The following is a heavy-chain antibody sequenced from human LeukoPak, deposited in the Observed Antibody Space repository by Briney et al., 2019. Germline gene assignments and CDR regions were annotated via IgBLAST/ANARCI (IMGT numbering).Heavy chain of an antibody. CDR3: AGFGESSLAFDI. V-gene: IGHV3-30*03. D-gene: IGHD3-10*01. J-gene: IGHJ3*02. Sequence: GRSLRLSCAASGFTFSSYGMHWVRQAPGKGLEWVAVISYDGSNKCYADSVKGRFTISRDNSKNTLYLQMNSLRAEDRAVYYCAGFGESSLAFDIWGQGTMVTVSS. CDR2: ISYDGSNK. CDR1: GFTFSSYG.